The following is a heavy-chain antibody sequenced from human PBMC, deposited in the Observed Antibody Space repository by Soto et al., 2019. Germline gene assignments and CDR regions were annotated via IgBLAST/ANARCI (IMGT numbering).Heavy chain of an antibody. CDR3: ARDRSGYDSTMDV. J-gene: IGHJ6*02. D-gene: IGHD5-12*01. V-gene: IGHV3-11*05. CDR1: GFTFSDYY. CDR2: ISTISTYT. Sequence: QVQLVESGGGLVKPGGSLRLSCAASGFTFSDYYMSWIRQAPGKGLEWVSYISTISTYTNYADSVKGRFTISRDNAKNSLYLQMNSLSAEDTAVYYCARDRSGYDSTMDVWGQGTTVTVSS.